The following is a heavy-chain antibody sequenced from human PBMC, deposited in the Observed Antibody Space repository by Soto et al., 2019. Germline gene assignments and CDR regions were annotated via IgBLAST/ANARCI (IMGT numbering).Heavy chain of an antibody. CDR1: GFTFSSYA. J-gene: IGHJ4*02. V-gene: IGHV3-23*01. CDR3: AKDSIVVVPAALSY. D-gene: IGHD2-2*01. CDR2: ISGSGGST. Sequence: GGSLRLSCAASGFTFSSYAMSWVRQAPGKGLEWVSAISGSGGSTYYADSVKGRFTISRDNSKNTLYLQMDSLRAEDTAVYYCAKDSIVVVPAALSYWGQGTLVTVSS.